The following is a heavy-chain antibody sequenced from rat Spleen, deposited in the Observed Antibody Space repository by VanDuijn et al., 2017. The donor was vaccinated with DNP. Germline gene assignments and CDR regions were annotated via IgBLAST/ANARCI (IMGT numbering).Heavy chain of an antibody. Sequence: EVQLVESGGGLVQPGRSLKLSCAASGFTFSDYYMAWVRQAPKKGLEWVASISYEGDSTYYGDSVKGRFTISRDNAKSTLYLQMSKLGSEDTAIYYCASRPPPTRGPFDYWGQGVLVTVSS. V-gene: IGHV5-22*01. CDR1: GFTFSDYY. CDR2: ISYEGDST. D-gene: IGHD1-4*01. J-gene: IGHJ2*01. CDR3: ASRPPPTRGPFDY.